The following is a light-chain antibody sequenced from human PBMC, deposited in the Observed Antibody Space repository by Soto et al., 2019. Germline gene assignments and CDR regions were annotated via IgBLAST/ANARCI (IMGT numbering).Light chain of an antibody. V-gene: IGKV2-28*01. CDR3: MQALHTPR. CDR1: QSLLHSNGYVY. CDR2: LAS. Sequence: EIVVTQSPLSLPVTPGEPASISCRSSQSLLHSNGYVYLDWYLQKPGQSPQLLNYLASNRASGVPDRFSGSGSGTDFTLKISRVEAEDVGIYYCMQALHTPRFGQGTKVEIK. J-gene: IGKJ1*01.